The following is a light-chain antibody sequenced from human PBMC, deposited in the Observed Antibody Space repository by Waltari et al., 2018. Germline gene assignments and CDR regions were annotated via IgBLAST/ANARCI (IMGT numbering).Light chain of an antibody. Sequence: QSALTQPASVSGSPGQSITISCTGTSRDVGGNNYVPWYQQHPGKAPKPMIYDVSNRPSGVSNRFSGSKSGNTASLTISGLQAEDEADYYCASYISSSTLELFGGGTSLTVL. J-gene: IGLJ2*01. CDR2: DVS. CDR3: ASYISSSTLEL. CDR1: SRDVGGNNY. V-gene: IGLV2-14*03.